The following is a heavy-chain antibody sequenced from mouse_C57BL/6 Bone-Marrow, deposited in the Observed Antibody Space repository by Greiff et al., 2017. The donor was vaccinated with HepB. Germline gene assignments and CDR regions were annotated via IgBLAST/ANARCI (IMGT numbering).Heavy chain of an antibody. J-gene: IGHJ4*01. CDR2: IDPEDGDT. CDR3: TTDGSSYGYYAMDY. V-gene: IGHV14-1*01. Sequence: VQLQQSGAELVRPGASVKLSCTASGFNIKDYYMHWVKQRPEQGLEWIGRIDPEDGDTEYAPKFQGKATMTADTSSNTAYLQLSSLTSEDTAVYYCTTDGSSYGYYAMDYWGQGTSVTVSS. CDR1: GFNIKDYY. D-gene: IGHD1-1*01.